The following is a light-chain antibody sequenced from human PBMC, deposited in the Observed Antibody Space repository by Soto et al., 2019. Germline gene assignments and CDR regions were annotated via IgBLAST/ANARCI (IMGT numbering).Light chain of an antibody. Sequence: QSALTQPASVSGSPGQTITISCTGTSNEIGSYNFVSWYQHYPAIAPKLIMYAVAHRPSGISDHFSGSKSGNTASLTISVSQADDAAHYYSSSYALNDNRVTMIFGGGTKLTVL. CDR3: SSYALNDNRVTMI. V-gene: IGLV2-14*01. J-gene: IGLJ2*01. CDR1: SNEIGSYNF. CDR2: AVA.